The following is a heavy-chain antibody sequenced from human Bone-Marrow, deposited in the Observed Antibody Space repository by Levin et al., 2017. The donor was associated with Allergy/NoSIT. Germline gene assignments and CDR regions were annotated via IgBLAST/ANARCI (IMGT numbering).Heavy chain of an antibody. CDR2: ISWNSGSI. CDR1: GFTFDDYA. Sequence: HPGGSLRLSCAASGFTFDDYAMHWVRQAPGKGLEWVSGISWNSGSIGYADSVKGRFTISRDNAKNSLYLQMNSLRAEDTALYYCAKDQAWEVRGVVNWFDPWGQGTLVTVSS. J-gene: IGHJ5*02. CDR3: AKDQAWEVRGVVNWFDP. D-gene: IGHD3-10*01. V-gene: IGHV3-9*01.